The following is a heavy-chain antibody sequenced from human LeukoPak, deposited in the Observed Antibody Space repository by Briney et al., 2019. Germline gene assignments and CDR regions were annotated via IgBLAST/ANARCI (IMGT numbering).Heavy chain of an antibody. CDR3: ARLTYYYDSSAPGFDP. CDR2: IYTSGST. Sequence: PSQTLSLTCTVSGGSISSGSYYWSWIRQPAGKGLEWIGRIYTSGSTNYNPSLKSRVTISVDTSKNQFSLKLSSVTAADTAVYYCARLTYYYDSSAPGFDPWGQGTLVTVSS. V-gene: IGHV4-61*02. CDR1: GGSISSGSYY. D-gene: IGHD3-22*01. J-gene: IGHJ5*02.